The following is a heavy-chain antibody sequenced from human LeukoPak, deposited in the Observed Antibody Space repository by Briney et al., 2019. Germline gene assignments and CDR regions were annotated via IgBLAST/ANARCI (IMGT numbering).Heavy chain of an antibody. CDR1: GDSISSSGDY. J-gene: IGHJ4*02. CDR2: IYYSGST. Sequence: SETLSLTCTVSGDSISSSGDYWGWIRQPPGKGLEWIGNIYYSGSTYYNPSLKSRVTIAVDTSKNQFSLKLTSVTAADTAVYYCASMSLGKWELPGNFDYWGQGTLVTVSS. D-gene: IGHD1-26*01. V-gene: IGHV4-39*01. CDR3: ASMSLGKWELPGNFDY.